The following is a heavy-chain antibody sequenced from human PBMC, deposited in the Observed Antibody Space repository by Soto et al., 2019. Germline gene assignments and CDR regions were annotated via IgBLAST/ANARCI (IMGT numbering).Heavy chain of an antibody. CDR2: INPNSGGT. Sequence: ASVKVSCKASGYTFTGYYIHWVRQAPGQGLEWMGWINPNSGGTNYAQKFQGWVTMTKDTSISTAYMELSRLRSDDTAVYYCARANPGYDSSGYRVSPNWFDPWGHGTLVTVSS. CDR1: GYTFTGYY. V-gene: IGHV1-2*04. CDR3: ARANPGYDSSGYRVSPNWFDP. D-gene: IGHD3-22*01. J-gene: IGHJ5*02.